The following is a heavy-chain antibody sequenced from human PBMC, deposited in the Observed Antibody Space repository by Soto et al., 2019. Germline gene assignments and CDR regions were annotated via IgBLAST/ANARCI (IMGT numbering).Heavy chain of an antibody. D-gene: IGHD2-2*03. V-gene: IGHV3-49*04. J-gene: IGHJ5*02. Sequence: LRLSCNCSGFRFSEHAMTWVRQAPGKGLEWVGFIRNTPYGGTTDYAASVRGRFAISRDDSASIAYLQMNSLKTEDSGLYYCSRGSFGYYGPWGPGTLVTVSS. CDR1: GFRFSEHA. CDR3: SRGSFGYYGP. CDR2: IRNTPYGGTT.